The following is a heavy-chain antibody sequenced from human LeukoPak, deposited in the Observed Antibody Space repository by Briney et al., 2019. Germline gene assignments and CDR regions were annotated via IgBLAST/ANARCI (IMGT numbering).Heavy chain of an antibody. CDR3: AGDSSWFTFDY. CDR1: GGSISSYY. V-gene: IGHV4-4*07. J-gene: IGHJ4*02. D-gene: IGHD6-13*01. CDR2: IYTSGST. Sequence: SETLSLTCTVSGGSISSYYWSWIRQPAGKGLKWIGRIYTSGSTNYNPSLKSRVTMSVDTSKNQFSLKLSSVTAADTAVYYCAGDSSWFTFDYWGQGTLVTVSS.